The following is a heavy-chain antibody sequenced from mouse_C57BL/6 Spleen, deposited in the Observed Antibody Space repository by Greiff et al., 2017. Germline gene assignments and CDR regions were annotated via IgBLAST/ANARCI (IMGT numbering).Heavy chain of an antibody. V-gene: IGHV5-9*01. CDR3: ARQGNSRYFDV. Sequence: EVKVVESGGGLVKPGGSLKLSCAASGFTFSSYTMSWVRQTPEKRLEWVATISGGGGNTYYPDSVKGRFTISRDNAKNTLYLQMSSLRSEDTALYYCARQGNSRYFDVWGTGTTVTVSS. CDR2: ISGGGGNT. CDR1: GFTFSSYT. D-gene: IGHD2-1*01. J-gene: IGHJ1*03.